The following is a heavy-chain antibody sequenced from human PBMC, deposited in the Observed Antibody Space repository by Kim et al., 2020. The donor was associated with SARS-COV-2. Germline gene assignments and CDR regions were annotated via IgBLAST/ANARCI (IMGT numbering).Heavy chain of an antibody. J-gene: IGHJ5*02. D-gene: IGHD2-15*01. CDR3: ARDKKIGYWIEVSDA. V-gene: IGHV3-11*01. Sequence: DSVKGRFTVSRDNANNSLYLQMNSLRAEDTAVYYCARDKKIGYWIEVSDAWGQGTLVTVSS.